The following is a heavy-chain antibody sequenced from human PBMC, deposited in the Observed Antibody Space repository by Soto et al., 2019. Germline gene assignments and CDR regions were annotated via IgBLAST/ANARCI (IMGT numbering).Heavy chain of an antibody. D-gene: IGHD3-22*01. J-gene: IGHJ4*02. V-gene: IGHV4-30-4*01. CDR1: GGSISSGDYY. Sequence: SETLSLTCTVSGGSISSGDYYWSWIRQPPGKGLEWIGYIYYSGSTYYNPSLKSRVTISVDTSKNQFSLKLSSVTAADTAVYYCARGPNDSSGYSFDYWGQGTLVTVSS. CDR2: IYYSGST. CDR3: ARGPNDSSGYSFDY.